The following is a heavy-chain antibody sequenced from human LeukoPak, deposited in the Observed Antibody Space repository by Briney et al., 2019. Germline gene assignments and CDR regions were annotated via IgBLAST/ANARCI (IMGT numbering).Heavy chain of an antibody. Sequence: SETLSLTCTVSGGSISTYYWSWIRQPPGKGLEWIGYIFYSGSTNYNPSLKSRVTISVDTSKNQFSLKLSSVTAADTAVYYCARGSDIAARQDWGRGTLVTVSS. CDR2: IFYSGST. V-gene: IGHV4-59*01. CDR1: GGSISTYY. CDR3: ARGSDIAARQD. D-gene: IGHD6-13*01. J-gene: IGHJ4*02.